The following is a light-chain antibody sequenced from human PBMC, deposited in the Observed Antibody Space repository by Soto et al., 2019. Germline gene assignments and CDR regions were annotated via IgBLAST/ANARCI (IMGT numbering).Light chain of an antibody. CDR3: QQFNSYPPL. V-gene: IGKV1-13*02. J-gene: IGKJ3*01. CDR1: QGISSA. CDR2: DAS. Sequence: AIQLTQSPSSLSASVGDRVTITCRASQGISSALAWYQQKPGKAPKLLIYDASSLESGVPSRFSGSGSGTNFTLTISSLQPEDFATFYCQQFNSYPPLFGPGTKVDIK.